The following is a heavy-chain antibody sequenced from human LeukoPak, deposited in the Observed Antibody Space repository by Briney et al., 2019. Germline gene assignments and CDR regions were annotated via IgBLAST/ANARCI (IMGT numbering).Heavy chain of an antibody. J-gene: IGHJ6*03. V-gene: IGHV1-18*01. CDR1: GYTFSNYG. D-gene: IGHD1-1*01. CDR2: IAAYSSKT. CDR3: ARGAEGGTSMRNRYYYYYMDV. Sequence: GASVKVSCKASGYTFSNYGLNWVRQVPGEGLQWMGRIAAYSSKTDYADKFQGRVTMTTDTSTNTAYLELKTLTSDDTAIYYCARGAEGGTSMRNRYYYYYMDVWGKGITVTVSS.